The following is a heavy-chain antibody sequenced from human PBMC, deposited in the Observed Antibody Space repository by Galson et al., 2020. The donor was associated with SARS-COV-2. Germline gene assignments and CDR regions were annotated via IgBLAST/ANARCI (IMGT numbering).Heavy chain of an antibody. CDR2: ISGSGGNT. CDR3: VKDMLETTEGTYSYYGMDV. D-gene: IGHD2-8*01. CDR1: GFSFSSYA. J-gene: IGHJ6*02. V-gene: IGHV3-23*01. Sequence: GGSLRLSCAASGFSFSSYAMSWVRQAPGKGLEWVSAISGSGGNTYYADSVKGRCTISRDNSKNTLYLQMSSLRADDTAVYYWVKDMLETTEGTYSYYGMDVWGQWTTVTVSS.